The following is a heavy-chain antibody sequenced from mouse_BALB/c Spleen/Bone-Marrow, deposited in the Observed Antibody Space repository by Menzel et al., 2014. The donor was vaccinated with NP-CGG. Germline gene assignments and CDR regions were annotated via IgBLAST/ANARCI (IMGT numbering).Heavy chain of an antibody. D-gene: IGHD2-4*01. V-gene: IGHV1S81*02. CDR2: INPSNGGT. CDR3: ARQNYDGTDY. CDR1: GYTFTSYY. J-gene: IGHJ2*01. Sequence: QVQLQQSGAELVKPGASVKLSCKASGYTFTSYYMYWVKQRPGQGLEWFGEINPSNGGTNFNEKFKNKATLTVDKSSSTAYMQLSSPTSEDSAVYYCARQNYDGTDYWGQGTTLTVSS.